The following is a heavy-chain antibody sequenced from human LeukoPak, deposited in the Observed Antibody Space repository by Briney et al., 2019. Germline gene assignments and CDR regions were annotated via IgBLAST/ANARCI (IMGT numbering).Heavy chain of an antibody. J-gene: IGHJ5*02. V-gene: IGHV1-2*02. Sequence: GASVKVSCKASGYTFTDYYMHWVRQAPGQGLEWMGWINPKSGGTNFAQKFQGRVTMTRDTSISTAYMELGRLTSDDTAVYFCARESRYNWNDDWGQGTLVTVSS. CDR1: GYTFTDYY. CDR2: INPKSGGT. CDR3: ARESRYNWNDD. D-gene: IGHD1-14*01.